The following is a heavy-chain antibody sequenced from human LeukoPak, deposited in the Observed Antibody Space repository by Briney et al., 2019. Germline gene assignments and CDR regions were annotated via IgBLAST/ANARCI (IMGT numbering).Heavy chain of an antibody. CDR2: ISWDGDIT. Sequence: GGSLRLSCAASGFNFDAYAMHWIRQAPGKGPEWVSRISWDGDITNYADSVKGRFTVSRDNKENSLFLQMSSLRGDDTALYYCTKGRYRTTWYELDDWGQGTRVIVSS. CDR3: TKGRYRTTWYELDD. J-gene: IGHJ4*02. CDR1: GFNFDAYA. V-gene: IGHV3-43D*04. D-gene: IGHD6-13*01.